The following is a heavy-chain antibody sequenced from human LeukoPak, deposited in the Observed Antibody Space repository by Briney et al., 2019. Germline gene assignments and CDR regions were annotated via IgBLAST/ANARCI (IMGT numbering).Heavy chain of an antibody. J-gene: IGHJ3*02. Sequence: SETLSLTCAVYGGSFSGYYWSWIRQPPGKGLEWIGEIYHSGTTNYNPSLKSRVTISVDTSKNQFSLKLSSVTAADTAVYYCARDRGPGDAFDIWGQGTMVTVSS. CDR1: GGSFSGYY. CDR2: IYHSGTT. CDR3: ARDRGPGDAFDI. V-gene: IGHV4-34*01. D-gene: IGHD3-10*01.